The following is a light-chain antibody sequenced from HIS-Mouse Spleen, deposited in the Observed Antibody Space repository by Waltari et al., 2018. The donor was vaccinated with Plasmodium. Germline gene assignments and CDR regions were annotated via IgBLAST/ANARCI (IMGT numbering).Light chain of an antibody. CDR3: QSADSSGTPNWV. CDR1: ALPKQY. CDR2: KDS. Sequence: SYELTQPPSVSVSPGQTARITCPGDALPKQYAYWYQQKQGQAPVLVIYKDSERPSGNPERFSGSSSGTTVTLTISGVQAEDEADYYCQSADSSGTPNWVFGGGTKLTVL. V-gene: IGLV3-25*03. J-gene: IGLJ3*02.